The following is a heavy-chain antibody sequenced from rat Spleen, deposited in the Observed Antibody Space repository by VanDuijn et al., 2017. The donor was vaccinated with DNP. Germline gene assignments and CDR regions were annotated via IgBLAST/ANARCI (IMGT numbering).Heavy chain of an antibody. J-gene: IGHJ1*01. CDR3: ARGLNYGGFSYSWYFDF. CDR2: ISYSGST. D-gene: IGHD1-11*01. CDR1: GYSITSNY. V-gene: IGHV3-1*01. Sequence: EVQLQESGPGLVKPSQSLSLTCSVTGYSITSNYWAWIRKFPENKMEWMGYISYSGSTGYNPFLKSRISITRDTSKNQFFLQLNSVTTEDIATYYCARGLNYGGFSYSWYFDFWGPGAMVTVSS.